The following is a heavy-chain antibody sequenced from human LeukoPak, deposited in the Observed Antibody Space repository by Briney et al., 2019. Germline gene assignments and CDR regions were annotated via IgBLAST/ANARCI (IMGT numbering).Heavy chain of an antibody. J-gene: IGHJ6*03. CDR1: GGSFSGYY. Sequence: SETLSLTCAVYGGSFSGYYWSWIRQPPGKGLEWIGEINHSGSTNYNPSLKSRVTISVDTSKNQFSLKLSSVTAADTAVYYCARGAFWSGYYYLYYYYYYYMDVWGKGTTVTVSS. D-gene: IGHD3-3*01. CDR2: INHSGST. V-gene: IGHV4-34*01. CDR3: ARGAFWSGYYYLYYYYYYYMDV.